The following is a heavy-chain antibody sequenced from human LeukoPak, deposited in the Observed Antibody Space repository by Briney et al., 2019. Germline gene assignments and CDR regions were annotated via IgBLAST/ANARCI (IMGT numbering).Heavy chain of an antibody. D-gene: IGHD6-19*01. CDR1: GYTFSTYG. CDR2: VSAYNGNT. Sequence: ASVKVSCKASGYTFSTYGISWVRQAPGQGLEWMAWVSAYNGNTNYAQKFQGRVTMTTDTSTSTAYMELKSLRPDDTAVYYCARDPRKTYSSGWYYFDYWGQGTLVTVSS. CDR3: ARDPRKTYSSGWYYFDY. V-gene: IGHV1-18*01. J-gene: IGHJ4*02.